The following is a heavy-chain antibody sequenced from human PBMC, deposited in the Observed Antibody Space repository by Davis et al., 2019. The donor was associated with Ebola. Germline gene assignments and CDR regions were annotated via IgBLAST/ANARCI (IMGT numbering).Heavy chain of an antibody. Sequence: GESLKIPCAAPGFTFSSYAISRARQAPGKGLEWVSAISGSGGSTYYADSVKGRFTISRDNSKNTLYLQMNSLRAEDTAVYYCARGPTWFDPWGQGTLVTVSS. J-gene: IGHJ5*02. CDR1: GFTFSSYA. CDR2: ISGSGGST. V-gene: IGHV3-23*01. CDR3: ARGPTWFDP.